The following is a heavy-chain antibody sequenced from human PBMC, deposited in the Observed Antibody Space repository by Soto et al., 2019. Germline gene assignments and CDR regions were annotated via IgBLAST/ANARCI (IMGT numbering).Heavy chain of an antibody. J-gene: IGHJ4*02. CDR3: AKREDIVVVPAANYYFDY. CDR1: GFTFSSYA. V-gene: IGHV3-23*01. CDR2: ISGSGGST. D-gene: IGHD2-2*01. Sequence: GGSLRLSCAASGFTFSSYAMSWVRQAPGKGLEWVSAISGSGGSTYYADSVKGRFTISRGNSKNTLYLQMNSLRAEDTAVYYCAKREDIVVVPAANYYFDYWGQGTLVTVSS.